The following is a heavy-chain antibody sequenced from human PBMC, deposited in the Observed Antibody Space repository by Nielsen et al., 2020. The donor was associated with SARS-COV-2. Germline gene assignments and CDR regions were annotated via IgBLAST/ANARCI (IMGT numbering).Heavy chain of an antibody. D-gene: IGHD3-3*01. V-gene: IGHV4-4*02. Sequence: SETLSLTCAVSGFPVTANNWWSWVRRPPGKGLEWIGEIHHSGSINYNPSLKSRLTISVDKSKSQISLEVTSVTAADTALYYCARGGIGYYGAPTHNYYMDAWGKGTAVTVSS. CDR1: GFPVTANNW. CDR3: ARGGIGYYGAPTHNYYMDA. J-gene: IGHJ6*03. CDR2: IHHSGSI.